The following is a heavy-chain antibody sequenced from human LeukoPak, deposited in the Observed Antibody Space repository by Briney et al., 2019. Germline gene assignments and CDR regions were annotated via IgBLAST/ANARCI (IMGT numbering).Heavy chain of an antibody. CDR1: GFTFSSYE. Sequence: GGSLRLSCAASGFTFSSYEMNWVRQAPGMGLEWVSYSSSSGRTMYYADSVKGRFTISRDNAKNSLYLQMNSLRAEDTAVYYCARDLVVGTARGAFDVWGPGTMVTVSS. D-gene: IGHD2-15*01. CDR3: ARDLVVGTARGAFDV. J-gene: IGHJ3*01. V-gene: IGHV3-48*03. CDR2: SSSSGRTM.